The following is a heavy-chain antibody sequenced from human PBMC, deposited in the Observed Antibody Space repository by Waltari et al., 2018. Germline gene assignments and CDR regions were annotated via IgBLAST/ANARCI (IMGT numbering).Heavy chain of an antibody. J-gene: IGHJ4*02. V-gene: IGHV4-59*01. CDR2: IYYSGST. D-gene: IGHD3-22*01. CDR1: GGSISNNY. Sequence: QVQLQESGPGLVKPSETLSLTCTVSGGSISNNYWSWIRQPPGKGREYIGYIYYSGSTNYNPSRKSRVTISLDTSKNQFSLKVSSVTAADTAVYYCARDQGSGYPNWGQGTLVTVSS. CDR3: ARDQGSGYPN.